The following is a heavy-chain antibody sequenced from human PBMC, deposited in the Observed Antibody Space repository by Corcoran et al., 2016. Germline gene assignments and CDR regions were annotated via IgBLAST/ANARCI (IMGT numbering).Heavy chain of an antibody. Sequence: EVHQVESGGVVVQAGGSLRLCCATSGFSFHDYAMHWVRQAPGKCLEWVSVINWNDGSTYYADSVKGRFTISRDNSKNSLYLQMNSLRPADTAFYYCVAASAERWLGEPGRYWGQGTQVTVSS. J-gene: IGHJ4*02. CDR2: INWNDGST. CDR1: GFSFHDYA. CDR3: VAASAERWLGEPGRY. D-gene: IGHD6-19*01. V-gene: IGHV3-43D*03.